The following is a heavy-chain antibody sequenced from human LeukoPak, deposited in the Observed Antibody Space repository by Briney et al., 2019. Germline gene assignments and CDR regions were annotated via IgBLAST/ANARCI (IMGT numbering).Heavy chain of an antibody. Sequence: QPGGSLRLSCAASGFTFSSYGMHWVRQAPGKGLEWVAVIWSDGNNKYYADSVKGRFTISRDNSKNTLYLQMNSLRAEDTAVYYCARDLEQQLSSFGMDVWGQGTTVTVSS. D-gene: IGHD6-13*01. CDR3: ARDLEQQLSSFGMDV. V-gene: IGHV3-33*01. CDR2: IWSDGNNK. CDR1: GFTFSSYG. J-gene: IGHJ6*02.